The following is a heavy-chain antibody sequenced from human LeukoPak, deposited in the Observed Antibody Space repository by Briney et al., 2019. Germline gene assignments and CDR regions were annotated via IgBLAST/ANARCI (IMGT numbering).Heavy chain of an antibody. J-gene: IGHJ6*02. CDR2: ISSNGGST. Sequence: GGSLRLSCAASGFTFSSYAMHWVRQAPGKGLEYVSAISSNGGSTYYANSVKGRFTISRDNSKNTLYLQMGSLRAEDMAVYYCARFLGHDYYYYGMDVWGQGTTVTVSS. CDR3: ARFLGHDYYYYGMDV. D-gene: IGHD2/OR15-2a*01. CDR1: GFTFSSYA. V-gene: IGHV3-64*01.